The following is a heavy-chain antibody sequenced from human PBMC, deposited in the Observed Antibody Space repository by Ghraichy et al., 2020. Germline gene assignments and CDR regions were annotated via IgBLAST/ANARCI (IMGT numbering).Heavy chain of an antibody. CDR2: INHSGST. CDR1: GGSFSGYY. Sequence: SETLSLTCAVYGGSFSGYYWSWIRQPPGKGLEWIGEINHSGSTNYNPSLKSRVTISVDTSKNQFSLKLSSVTAADTAVYYCARRVIAAAGTFPSYYYYYYMDVWGKGTTVTVSS. J-gene: IGHJ6*03. V-gene: IGHV4-34*01. D-gene: IGHD6-13*01. CDR3: ARRVIAAAGTFPSYYYYYYMDV.